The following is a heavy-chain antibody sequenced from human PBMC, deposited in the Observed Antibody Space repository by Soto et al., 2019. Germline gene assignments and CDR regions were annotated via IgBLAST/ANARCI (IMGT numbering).Heavy chain of an antibody. CDR1: GDSISHSRW. V-gene: IGHV4-4*02. J-gene: IGHJ3*01. CDR2: IFHSGDT. D-gene: IGHD6-19*01. Sequence: QVQLQESGPGLVKPSGTLSLTCAVSGDSISHSRWWNWVRQPPGKGLEWIGDIFHSGDTNYNPSLKSRVFISVDKSQNQFSLKVSSVTAADTAVYYCAYSTGWYRHDVWGQGTLVTVSS. CDR3: AYSTGWYRHDV.